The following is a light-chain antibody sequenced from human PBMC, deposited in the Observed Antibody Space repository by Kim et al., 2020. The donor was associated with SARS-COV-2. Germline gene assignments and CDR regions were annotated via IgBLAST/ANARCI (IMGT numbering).Light chain of an antibody. CDR3: QHYGASPPIT. CDR2: GAS. CDR1: QSVSSSK. V-gene: IGKV3-20*01. Sequence: PGERATLSCRASQSVSSSKVAWYQQKPGQAPRLRIYGASSRATGIPDRFSGSGSGTDFTLTISRLEPDDFAVYYCQHYGASPPITFGQGTRLEIK. J-gene: IGKJ5*01.